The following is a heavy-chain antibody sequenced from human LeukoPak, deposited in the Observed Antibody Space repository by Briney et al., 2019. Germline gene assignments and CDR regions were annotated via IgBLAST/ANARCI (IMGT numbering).Heavy chain of an antibody. CDR3: ARAGYYYGSGSYSRFDP. D-gene: IGHD3-10*01. V-gene: IGHV4-34*01. Sequence: SETLSLTCAVYGGSFSGYYWSWIRQPPGKGLEWIGEINHSGSTNYNPSLKSRVTISVDTSKNQFSLKLSSVTAADTAVYYCARAGYYYGSGSYSRFDPWGQGTLVTVSS. CDR1: GGSFSGYY. CDR2: INHSGST. J-gene: IGHJ5*02.